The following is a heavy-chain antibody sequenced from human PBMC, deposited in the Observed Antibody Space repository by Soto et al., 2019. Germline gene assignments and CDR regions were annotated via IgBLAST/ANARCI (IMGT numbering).Heavy chain of an antibody. D-gene: IGHD4-17*01. Sequence: SETLSLTCTVSGGSISSGDYYWSWIRQPPGKGLEWIGYIYYSGSTYYNPSLKSRVTISVDTSKNQFSLKLSSVTAADTAVYYCAREIGDYFWFDPWGQGTLVTVSS. CDR2: IYYSGST. CDR3: AREIGDYFWFDP. CDR1: GGSISSGDYY. V-gene: IGHV4-30-4*01. J-gene: IGHJ5*02.